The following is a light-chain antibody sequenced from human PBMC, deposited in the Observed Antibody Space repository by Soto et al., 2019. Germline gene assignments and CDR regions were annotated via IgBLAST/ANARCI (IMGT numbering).Light chain of an antibody. CDR2: GAS. J-gene: IGKJ5*01. CDR3: QQYDTSPIT. V-gene: IGKV3-20*01. Sequence: ETMLTQSPGTLSLSPGESATLLCRASHFFNSKSLAWYQQKPGQAPRLLIYGASSRATGIPDRFSGSGSGTDFTLTITPLEPEDFVVYFCQQYDTSPITFGQGTRLEIK. CDR1: HFFNSKS.